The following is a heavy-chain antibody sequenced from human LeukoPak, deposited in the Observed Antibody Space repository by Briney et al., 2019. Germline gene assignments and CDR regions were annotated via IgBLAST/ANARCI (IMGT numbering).Heavy chain of an antibody. CDR3: AKVQMSTGWTFDF. D-gene: IGHD2-2*01. CDR2: IDGSGDNR. Sequence: SGGSLRLSCAASGFTFKNNAMSWVRQAPGKGLEWVSSIDGSGDNRYYADSVKGRFTISRDNSGNTLYLQLRGLGAEDTATYYCAKVQMSTGWTFDFWGQGSLVTVSS. CDR1: GFTFKNNA. J-gene: IGHJ4*02. V-gene: IGHV3-23*01.